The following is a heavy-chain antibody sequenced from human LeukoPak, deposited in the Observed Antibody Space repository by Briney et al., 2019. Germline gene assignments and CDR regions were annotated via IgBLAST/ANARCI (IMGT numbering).Heavy chain of an antibody. D-gene: IGHD3-22*01. V-gene: IGHV4-38-2*01. CDR3: ARVGIYYDSSGYYWPHYFDP. J-gene: IGHJ5*02. CDR1: GFTFSDYY. Sequence: GSLRLSCAASGFTFSDYYMSWIRQPPGKGLEWIGSLYLGGSTYYNPSLKSRVTIFVDTSKNQYSLKLSSVTAADTAVYYCARVGIYYDSSGYYWPHYFDPWGQGTLVTVSS. CDR2: LYLGGST.